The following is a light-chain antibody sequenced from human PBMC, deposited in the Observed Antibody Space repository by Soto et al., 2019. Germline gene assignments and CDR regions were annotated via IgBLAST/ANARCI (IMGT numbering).Light chain of an antibody. CDR2: AAS. Sequence: DIQLTQSPSSLSASVGDRVTITCRASQGISNYLAWYQQKPGRVPKLLIYAASTLQSGVPSRFSGSGSGTDFTLTISSLQPEDVATYDCQKYNGAPRAFGQGTKVEIK. CDR1: QGISNY. V-gene: IGKV1-27*01. CDR3: QKYNGAPRA. J-gene: IGKJ1*01.